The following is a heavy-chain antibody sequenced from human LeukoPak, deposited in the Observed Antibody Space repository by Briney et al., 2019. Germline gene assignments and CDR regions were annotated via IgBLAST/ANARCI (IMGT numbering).Heavy chain of an antibody. CDR1: GFTFSRHG. J-gene: IGHJ4*02. CDR3: ARDRAWNYFDY. CDR2: ISNDGSRK. D-gene: IGHD3-3*01. Sequence: GSLRLSCAPPGFTFSRHGMHWVRQAPGKGLEWVAIISNDGSRKYFAHSVEGRFTISRDNSKNTLYLQMDSLRAEDTAVYYCARDRAWNYFDYWGQGTLVTVSS. V-gene: IGHV3-30*03.